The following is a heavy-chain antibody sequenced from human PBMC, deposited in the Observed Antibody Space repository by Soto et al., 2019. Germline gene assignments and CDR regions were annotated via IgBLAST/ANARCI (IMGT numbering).Heavy chain of an antibody. D-gene: IGHD5-12*01. CDR2: ISGRSAST. CDR3: AKGKSGYVLDY. CDR1: GFTFNTYA. Sequence: EVQLLESGGGLVQPGGSLKLSCAASGFTFNTYAMSWVRQAPGRGLEWISSISGRSASTYHADSVKGRFTISRDNSKNTLYLQMNSLRAEDTAVYYCAKGKSGYVLDYWGQGTLVTVSS. J-gene: IGHJ4*02. V-gene: IGHV3-23*01.